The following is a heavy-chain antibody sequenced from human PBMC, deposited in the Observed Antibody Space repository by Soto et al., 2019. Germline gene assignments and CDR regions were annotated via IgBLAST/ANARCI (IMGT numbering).Heavy chain of an antibody. J-gene: IGHJ6*02. CDR2: IYYSGST. D-gene: IGHD2-21*01. CDR3: ARDRYGGDFKSYGMDV. Sequence: SETLSLTYTVSGGSISSGDYYWSWIRQPPGKGLEWIGYIYYSGSTYYNPSLKSRVTISVDTSKNQFSLKLSSVTAADTAVYYCARDRYGGDFKSYGMDVWGQGTTVTVSS. CDR1: GGSISSGDYY. V-gene: IGHV4-30-4*01.